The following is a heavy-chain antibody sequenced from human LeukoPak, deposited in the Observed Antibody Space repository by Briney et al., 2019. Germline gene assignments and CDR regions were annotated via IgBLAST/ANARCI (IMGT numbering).Heavy chain of an antibody. D-gene: IGHD6-6*01. V-gene: IGHV3-53*01. CDR2: IYSGGSK. CDR3: AGLSLGHY. J-gene: IGHJ4*02. CDR1: GFTVSNNY. Sequence: GGSLRLSCAASGFTVSNNYMSWVRQAPGKGLEWVSVIYSGGSKYYADSVKGRFTISRDTSKNTLSLQMNSLRAEDTAVYYCAGLSLGHYWGQGTLVTVSS.